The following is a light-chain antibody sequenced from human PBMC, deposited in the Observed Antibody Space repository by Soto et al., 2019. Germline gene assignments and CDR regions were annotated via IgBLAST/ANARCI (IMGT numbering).Light chain of an antibody. CDR3: QQRSDWPST. Sequence: EIVLTQSPATLSLSPGERATLSCRASQSVSSYLAWYQQKPGQAPRLLIYDASNRATGIPARFSGSGSGTDFTLTISSLEPDDFAVYYCQQRSDWPSTFGGGTKVKIK. J-gene: IGKJ4*01. V-gene: IGKV3-11*01. CDR1: QSVSSY. CDR2: DAS.